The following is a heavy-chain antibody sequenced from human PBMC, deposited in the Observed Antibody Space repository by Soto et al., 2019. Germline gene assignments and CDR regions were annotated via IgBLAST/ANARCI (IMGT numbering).Heavy chain of an antibody. V-gene: IGHV1-18*01. J-gene: IGHJ6*02. CDR1: GYSFTNYD. CDR2: ISAHNGNK. Sequence: QLVQSGAEVKKPGASVKVSCKASGYSFTNYDISWVRQAPGQGLEWMAWISAHNGNKHYAEKFQGRVSTTTDTSTSTAYMEVRTLKTDDTAAYYCARGLLAYFGMDVWGQGTTVTVS. CDR3: ARGLLAYFGMDV. D-gene: IGHD1-26*01.